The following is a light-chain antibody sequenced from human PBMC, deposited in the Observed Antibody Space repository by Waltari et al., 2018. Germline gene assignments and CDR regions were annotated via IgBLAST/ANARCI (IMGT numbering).Light chain of an antibody. CDR3: QQYYNYPPIT. Sequence: AIRITQSPSSLSASTGDRVTITCRASQGISSYLAWYQQKPGKVPKLLIYAASTLQSGVPSSGSGSGSGTDFILTISCLQSEDFATYYCQQYYNYPPITFGQGTRLEIK. CDR2: AAS. V-gene: IGKV1-8*01. J-gene: IGKJ5*01. CDR1: QGISSY.